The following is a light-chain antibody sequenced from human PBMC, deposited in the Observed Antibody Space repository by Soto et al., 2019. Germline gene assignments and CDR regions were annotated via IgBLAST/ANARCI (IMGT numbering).Light chain of an antibody. CDR1: NSNIGAGYD. Sequence: QSVLTQPPSVSGAPGQRVTIFCTGSNSNIGAGYDVHWYQQLPGTAPKLLIYGNSNRPSGVPDRFSGSKSGTSASLTITGLQAEDEADYYCQSYGDSLSGYVFGTGTKVTVL. J-gene: IGLJ1*01. CDR3: QSYGDSLSGYV. V-gene: IGLV1-40*01. CDR2: GNS.